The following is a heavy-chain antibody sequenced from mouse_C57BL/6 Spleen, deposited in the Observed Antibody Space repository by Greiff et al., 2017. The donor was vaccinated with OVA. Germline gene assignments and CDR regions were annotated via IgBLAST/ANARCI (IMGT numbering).Heavy chain of an antibody. Sequence: QVQLQQPGAELVKPGASVKMSCKASGYTFTSSWITWVKQRPGQGLAWIGDIYPGSGSTNYNEKFKSKATLTVDTSSSTAYMQLSSLTSEDSAVYYCAREYGYDEGVWAMDYWGQGTSVTGSS. CDR1: GYTFTSSW. CDR2: IYPGSGST. CDR3: AREYGYDEGVWAMDY. J-gene: IGHJ4*01. V-gene: IGHV1-55*01. D-gene: IGHD2-2*01.